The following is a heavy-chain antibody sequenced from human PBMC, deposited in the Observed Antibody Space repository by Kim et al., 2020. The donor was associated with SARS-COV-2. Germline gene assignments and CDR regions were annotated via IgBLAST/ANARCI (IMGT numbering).Heavy chain of an antibody. CDR2: IYYSGST. V-gene: IGHV4-39*01. Sequence: SETLSLTCTVSGGSISSSSYYWGWIRQPPGKGLEWIGSIYYSGSTYYNPSLKSRVTISVDTSKNQFSLKLSSVTAADTAVYYCARGSGSYHYSPGLVDYWGQGTLVTVSS. CDR1: GGSISSSSYY. CDR3: ARGSGSYHYSPGLVDY. D-gene: IGHD1-26*01. J-gene: IGHJ4*02.